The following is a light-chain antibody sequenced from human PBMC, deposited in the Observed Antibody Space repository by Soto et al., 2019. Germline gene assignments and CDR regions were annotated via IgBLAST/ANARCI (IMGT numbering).Light chain of an antibody. CDR2: AAS. J-gene: IGKJ1*01. V-gene: IGKV3-20*01. CDR3: QQYDASSWT. Sequence: EIVLTQSPGTLSLSPGERATLSCRASQSISSTYLAWYRQKPGQAPRLLIYAASSRATGIPDRFSGSGSGTDFTLTISRLEPEDFAVYYCQQYDASSWTFGQGTRVAIK. CDR1: QSISSTY.